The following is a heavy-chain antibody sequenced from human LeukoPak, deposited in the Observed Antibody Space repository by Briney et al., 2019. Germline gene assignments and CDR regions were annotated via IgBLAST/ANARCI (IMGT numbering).Heavy chain of an antibody. J-gene: IGHJ3*02. CDR2: IYYSGST. D-gene: IGHD3-22*01. Sequence: PSETLSLTCTVSGGSISSYYWSWIRQPPGKGLDWIGYIYYSGSTNYNPSLKSRVTISVDTSKNQFSLKLSSVTAADTAVYYCARSPNFYDSSGYYAAAFDIWGQGTMVTVSS. CDR3: ARSPNFYDSSGYYAAAFDI. V-gene: IGHV4-59*01. CDR1: GGSISSYY.